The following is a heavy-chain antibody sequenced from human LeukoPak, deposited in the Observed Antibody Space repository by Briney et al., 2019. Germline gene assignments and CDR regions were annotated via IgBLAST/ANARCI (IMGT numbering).Heavy chain of an antibody. D-gene: IGHD3-3*01. Sequence: SETLSLTCSVSGYSISSHYWSWIRQPPGKGLEWIGSIYHSGSTYYNPSLKSRVTISVDTSKNQFSLKLSSVTAADTAVYYCARGPTYYDFWSGYYTIEVDFDYWGQGTLVTVSS. CDR1: GYSISSHY. J-gene: IGHJ4*02. CDR3: ARGPTYYDFWSGYYTIEVDFDY. CDR2: IYHSGST. V-gene: IGHV4-38-2*02.